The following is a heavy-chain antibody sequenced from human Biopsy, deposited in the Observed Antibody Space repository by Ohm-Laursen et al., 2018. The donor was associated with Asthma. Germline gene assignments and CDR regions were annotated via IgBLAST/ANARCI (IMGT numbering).Heavy chain of an antibody. CDR1: GFTFDDYA. V-gene: IGHV3-9*01. Sequence: SLRLSCAASGFTFDDYAMHWVRQAPGKGLEWVSGISWNSATIGYADSVGGRFTISRDNAKNSVFLHMDSLRPEDTAFYYCAKVRSDWVITESFDYWGQGVLVTVSS. CDR2: ISWNSATI. D-gene: IGHD3-22*01. CDR3: AKVRSDWVITESFDY. J-gene: IGHJ4*02.